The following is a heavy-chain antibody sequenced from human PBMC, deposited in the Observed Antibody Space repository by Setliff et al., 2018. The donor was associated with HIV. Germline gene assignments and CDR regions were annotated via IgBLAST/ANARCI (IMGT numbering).Heavy chain of an antibody. CDR2: IYTSGRT. Sequence: TSETLSLTCTVSGGSISSGSYYWSWIRQPAGKGLEWIGHIYTSGRTNYNPSLMSRLTISVDTSKNQFSLKLSSVTAADTAVYHCARADNYYYDSGAFKSGLDAFDIWGQGTMVTVSS. CDR1: GGSISSGSYY. CDR3: ARADNYYYDSGAFKSGLDAFDI. V-gene: IGHV4-61*09. D-gene: IGHD3-22*01. J-gene: IGHJ3*02.